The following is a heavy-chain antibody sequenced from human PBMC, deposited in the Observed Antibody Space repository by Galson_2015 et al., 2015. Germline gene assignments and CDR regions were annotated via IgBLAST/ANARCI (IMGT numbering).Heavy chain of an antibody. D-gene: IGHD6-19*01. Sequence: TTEYAASVKGRFTISRDDSKSIAYLQMNSLKTEDTAVYYCTRDYNSYSSGWYNYWYFDLWGRRTLVTVSS. CDR2: TT. CDR3: TRDYNSYSSGWYNYWYFDL. J-gene: IGHJ2*01. V-gene: IGHV3-49*02.